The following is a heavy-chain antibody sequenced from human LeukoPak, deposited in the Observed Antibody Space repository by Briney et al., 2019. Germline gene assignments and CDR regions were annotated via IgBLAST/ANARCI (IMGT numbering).Heavy chain of an antibody. CDR1: SGSITSYY. V-gene: IGHV4-59*12. Sequence: SETLSLTCTVSSGSITSYYWKWIRQSPGKGLEYIGHIYYTGTADYNPSLKSRVTMSVDTSKNQFSLKLSSVTAADTAVYHCARLHYNWFDPWGQGTLVTVSS. CDR2: IYYTGTA. J-gene: IGHJ5*02. CDR3: ARLHYNWFDP.